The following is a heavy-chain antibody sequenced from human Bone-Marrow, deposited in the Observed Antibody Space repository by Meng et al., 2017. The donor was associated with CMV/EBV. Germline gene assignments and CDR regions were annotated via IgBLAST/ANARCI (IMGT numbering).Heavy chain of an antibody. V-gene: IGHV3-43*01. CDR2: ISWDGGST. D-gene: IGHD2-15*01. CDR3: AKRGEDGGLPFDY. CDR1: GFTFDDYT. Sequence: GESLKISCAASGFTFDDYTMHWVRQAPGKGLEWVSLISWDGGSTYYADSVKGRFTISRDNSKNSLYLQMNSLRTEDTALYYCAKRGEDGGLPFDYWGQGTLVTVSS. J-gene: IGHJ4*02.